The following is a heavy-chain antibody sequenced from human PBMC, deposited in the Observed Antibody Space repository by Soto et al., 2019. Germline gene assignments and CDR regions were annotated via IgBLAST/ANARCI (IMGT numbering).Heavy chain of an antibody. CDR2: IIPVLGTA. CDR3: ARDQGVSSGYYLHYFDY. D-gene: IGHD3-22*01. J-gene: IGHJ4*01. CDR1: GGTFSTYA. Sequence: QVQLVQSGAEVKKPGSSVKVSCKSSGGTFSTYAISWLRQAPGQGLEWMGGIIPVLGTANYAQKFQGSVTITADESTSTVHMELGSLRSDDTAVYYCARDQGVSSGYYLHYFDYWGQGTLVTVSS. V-gene: IGHV1-69*01.